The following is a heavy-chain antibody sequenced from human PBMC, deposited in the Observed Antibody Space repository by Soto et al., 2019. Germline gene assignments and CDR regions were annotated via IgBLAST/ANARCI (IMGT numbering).Heavy chain of an antibody. CDR1: GFSFNEAW. V-gene: IGHV3-15*07. J-gene: IGHJ6*02. CDR3: TTGSVEGI. CDR2: IKTSAGGGAT. D-gene: IGHD2-15*01. Sequence: EVQLVESAGGLVQPGGSLRLSCVASGFSFNEAWMNWVRQAPGQGLEWVGRIKTSAGGGATNYAAPVQGSFTISREDSKNTLYLHMISLRTGDTAIYYCTTGSVEGIWGQGTTVIVPS.